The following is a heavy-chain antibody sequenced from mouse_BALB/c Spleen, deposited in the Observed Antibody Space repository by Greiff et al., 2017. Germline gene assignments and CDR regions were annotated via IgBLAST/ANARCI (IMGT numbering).Heavy chain of an antibody. CDR3: ARHGNYWYFDV. Sequence: EVHLVESGGGLVKLGGSLKLSCAASGFTFSSYYMSWVRQTPEKRLELVAAINSNGGSTYYPDTVKGRFTISRDNAKNTLYLQMSSLKSEDTALYYCARHGNYWYFDVWGAGTTVTVSS. CDR1: GFTFSSYY. D-gene: IGHD2-1*01. J-gene: IGHJ1*01. V-gene: IGHV5-6-2*01. CDR2: INSNGGST.